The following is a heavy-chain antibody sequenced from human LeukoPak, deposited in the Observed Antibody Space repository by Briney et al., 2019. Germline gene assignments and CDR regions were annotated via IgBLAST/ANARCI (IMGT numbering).Heavy chain of an antibody. CDR3: ATARFDL. Sequence: SSETLSFTCTVRGGSLPGTYWTWIRKPPGKGLEWIGEINHSGSTNYNPSLTSRVTISVDTSKNQFSLKLNSVTAAVTAVYYCATARFDLWGRGTLVTVSS. CDR2: INHSGST. V-gene: IGHV4-34*01. J-gene: IGHJ2*01. CDR1: GGSLPGTY.